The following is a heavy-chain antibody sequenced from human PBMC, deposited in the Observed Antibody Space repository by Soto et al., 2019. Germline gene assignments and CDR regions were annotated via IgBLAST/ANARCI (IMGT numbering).Heavy chain of an antibody. Sequence: EVQLVESGGGLIQPGGSLRLSCAASGVTVSSNYMSWVRQAPGKGLEWVSVIYSGGSTYYADSVKGRFTISRDNSKNTRYLQMNSLRAEDTAVYYCARDRVESGYPEYFQNWGQGTLVTVSS. D-gene: IGHD3-22*01. CDR1: GVTVSSNY. CDR2: IYSGGST. J-gene: IGHJ1*01. CDR3: ARDRVESGYPEYFQN. V-gene: IGHV3-53*01.